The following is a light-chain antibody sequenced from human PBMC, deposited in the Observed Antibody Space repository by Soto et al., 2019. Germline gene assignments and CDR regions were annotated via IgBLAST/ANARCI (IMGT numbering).Light chain of an antibody. CDR1: QSVSSTY. J-gene: IGKJ1*01. CDR2: GAF. V-gene: IGKV3-20*01. Sequence: EIVLTQSPGPLPLSPGERVTLSCRASQSVSSTYLAWYQHKPGQAPRLLIYGAFSRATGIPDRFSGNGSGTDFTLTIIRLEPEDFAVYYCHQYGSSPWTFGQGTKVDIK. CDR3: HQYGSSPWT.